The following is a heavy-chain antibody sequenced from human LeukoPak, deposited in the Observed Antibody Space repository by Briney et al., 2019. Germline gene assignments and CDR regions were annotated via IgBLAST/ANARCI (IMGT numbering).Heavy chain of an antibody. CDR2: IYYSGST. V-gene: IGHV4-59*01. CDR3: ASLWYGSGSYTQEYYFDY. Sequence: KPSETLSLTCTVPGGSISSYYWSWIRQPPGKGLEWIGYIYYSGSTNYNPSLKSRVTISVDTSKNQFSLKLSSVTAADTAVYYCASLWYGSGSYTQEYYFDYWGQGTLVTVSS. D-gene: IGHD3-10*01. J-gene: IGHJ4*02. CDR1: GGSISSYY.